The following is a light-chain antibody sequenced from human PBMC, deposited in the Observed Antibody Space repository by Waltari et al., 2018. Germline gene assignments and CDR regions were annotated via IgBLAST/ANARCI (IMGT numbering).Light chain of an antibody. CDR3: QQYHSTPYT. Sequence: DIVMTQSPDYLAVSLCERATINCKSSQNVLYAFNNKNFLSWYQQKPGQPPRLLIYWASTREAGVPDRFSGSGSGADFSLTISSLQTDDAAVYYCQQYHSTPYTFGPGTKLEI. CDR1: QNVLYAFNNKNF. CDR2: WAS. V-gene: IGKV4-1*01. J-gene: IGKJ2*01.